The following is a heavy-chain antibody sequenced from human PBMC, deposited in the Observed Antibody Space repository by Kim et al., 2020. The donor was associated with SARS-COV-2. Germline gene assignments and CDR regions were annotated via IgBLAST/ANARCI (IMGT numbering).Heavy chain of an antibody. V-gene: IGHV3-9*01. D-gene: IGHD3-10*01. J-gene: IGHJ5*02. Sequence: VKGRFTISRDNAKNSLYLQMNSLRPEDTALYYCAKDLGSGSQGLYNWFDPWGQGTMVTVSS. CDR3: AKDLGSGSQGLYNWFDP.